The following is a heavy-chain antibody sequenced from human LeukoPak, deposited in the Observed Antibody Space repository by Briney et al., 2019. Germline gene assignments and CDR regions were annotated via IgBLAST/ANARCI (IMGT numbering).Heavy chain of an antibody. D-gene: IGHD6-13*01. J-gene: IGHJ4*02. CDR2: INPNSGGT. Sequence: ASVKVSCKASGYTFTGYYMHWVRQAPGQGLEWMGWINPNSGGTNYAQKFQGRVTMTRDTSISTAYMELSRLRSDDTAVYYFARELLPAAGTGYWGQGTLVTVSS. CDR1: GYTFTGYY. V-gene: IGHV1-2*02. CDR3: ARELLPAAGTGY.